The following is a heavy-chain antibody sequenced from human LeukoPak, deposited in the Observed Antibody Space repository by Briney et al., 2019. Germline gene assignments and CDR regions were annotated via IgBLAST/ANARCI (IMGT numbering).Heavy chain of an antibody. J-gene: IGHJ5*02. Sequence: PGGSLRLSCAASGFTFSGYAMTWVRQAPGKGLEWVSSISSSGGSTYYADSVKGRFTISRDNSKNTLYLQMNSLRAEDTAVYYCAKDPGSSGTRWFDPWGQGTLVTVSS. V-gene: IGHV3-23*01. CDR2: ISSSGGST. CDR3: AKDPGSSGTRWFDP. CDR1: GFTFSGYA. D-gene: IGHD6-13*01.